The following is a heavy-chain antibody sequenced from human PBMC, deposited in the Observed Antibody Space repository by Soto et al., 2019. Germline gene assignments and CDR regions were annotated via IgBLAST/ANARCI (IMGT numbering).Heavy chain of an antibody. V-gene: IGHV4-31*03. CDR1: GGSISSGGYY. D-gene: IGHD2-15*01. Sequence: PSETLSLTCTVSGGSISSGGYYWSWIRQHPGKGLEWIGYIYYSGSTYYNPSLKSRVAISVDTSKNQFSLKLSSVTAADTAVYYCAREYGRREAAAYWGQGTLVTVSS. CDR2: IYYSGST. J-gene: IGHJ4*02. CDR3: AREYGRREAAAY.